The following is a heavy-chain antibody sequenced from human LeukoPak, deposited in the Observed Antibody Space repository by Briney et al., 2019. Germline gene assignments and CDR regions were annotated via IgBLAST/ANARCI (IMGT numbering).Heavy chain of an antibody. V-gene: IGHV1-18*01. J-gene: IGHJ4*02. CDR1: GYTFTRYG. CDR2: IGAYNGNT. Sequence: ASVKVSCKASGYTFTRYGISWVRQAPGQGLEWMGWIGAYNGNTNYAQKLQGRVTMTTDTSTSTAYMELRSLRSDDTAVYYCARDGGNDYVWGSYRYEADYWGQGTLVTVSS. CDR3: ARDGGNDYVWGSYRYEADY. D-gene: IGHD3-16*02.